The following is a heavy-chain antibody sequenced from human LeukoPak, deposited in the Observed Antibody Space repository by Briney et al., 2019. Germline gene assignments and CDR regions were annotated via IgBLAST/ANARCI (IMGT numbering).Heavy chain of an antibody. CDR1: GGSISSYY. J-gene: IGHJ6*03. Sequence: SETLSLTRTVSGGSISSYYWGLVPQPPRKGLECVWYFYYSGSTNYNPSLKSRVTISVDTSKNQFSLKLSSVTAADTAVYYCARTTEAHSWRTRYYDYYMDVWGKGTTVTVSS. CDR3: ARTTEAHSWRTRYYDYYMDV. CDR2: FYYSGST. D-gene: IGHD6-13*01. V-gene: IGHV4-59*01.